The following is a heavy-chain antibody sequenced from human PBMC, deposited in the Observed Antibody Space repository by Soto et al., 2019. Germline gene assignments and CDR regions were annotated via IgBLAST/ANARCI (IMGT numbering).Heavy chain of an antibody. D-gene: IGHD3-10*01. CDR2: IYSGGST. J-gene: IGHJ6*03. CDR1: GFTVSSNY. CDR3: ARGPGSGSYYVGHYYYMDV. V-gene: IGHV3-66*01. Sequence: GGSLRLSCAASGFTVSSNYMSWVRQAPGKGLEWVSVIYSGGSTYYADSVKGRFTISRDNSKNTLYLQMNSLRAEDTAVYYCARGPGSGSYYVGHYYYMDVWGKGTTVTVSS.